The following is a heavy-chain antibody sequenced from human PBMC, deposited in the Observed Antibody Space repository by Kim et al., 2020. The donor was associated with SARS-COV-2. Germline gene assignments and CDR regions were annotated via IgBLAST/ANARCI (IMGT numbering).Heavy chain of an antibody. CDR2: ISSSSSYI. Sequence: GGSLRLSCAASGFIFSSYSMNWVRQAPGKGLEWVSSISSSSSYIYYADSVKGRFTISRDNAKNSLYLQMNSLRAEDTAVYYCARAPLGYGSGSYYNDGWFDPWGQGTLVTVSS. CDR1: GFIFSSYS. CDR3: ARAPLGYGSGSYYNDGWFDP. V-gene: IGHV3-21*01. J-gene: IGHJ5*02. D-gene: IGHD3-10*01.